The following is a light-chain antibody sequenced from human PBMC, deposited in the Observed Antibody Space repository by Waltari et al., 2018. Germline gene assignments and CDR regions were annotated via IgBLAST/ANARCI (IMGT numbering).Light chain of an antibody. CDR3: CSYAGRITFVV. J-gene: IGLJ2*01. CDR1: SSDLGGYNF. CDR2: EGT. Sequence: QSALTQPASVSGSPGQSITISCTGTSSDLGGYNFVSWYQQHPGKAPKVLIYEGTKRPSGISNRFSGSKYGNTASLTIAGLHAEDEADYYCCSYAGRITFVVFGGGTKLTVL. V-gene: IGLV2-23*01.